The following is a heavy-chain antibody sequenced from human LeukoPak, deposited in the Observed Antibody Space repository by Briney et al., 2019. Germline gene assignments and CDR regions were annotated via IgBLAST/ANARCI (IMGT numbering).Heavy chain of an antibody. V-gene: IGHV4-39*07. CDR3: VRVRWLVRRSDAFDI. CDR1: GGSISSGDYY. J-gene: IGHJ3*02. D-gene: IGHD6-19*01. Sequence: PSETLSLTCTVSGGSISSGDYYWGWIRQPPGKGLEWIGSIYYSGSTYYNPSLKSRVTISVDTSKNQFSLKLSSVTAADTAVYYCVRVRWLVRRSDAFDIWGQGTMVTVSS. CDR2: IYYSGST.